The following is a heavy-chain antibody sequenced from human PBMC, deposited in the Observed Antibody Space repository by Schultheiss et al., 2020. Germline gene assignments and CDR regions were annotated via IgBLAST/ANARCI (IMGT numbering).Heavy chain of an antibody. V-gene: IGHV4-59*08. J-gene: IGHJ4*02. CDR3: ARLRQWPLYFDY. D-gene: IGHD6-19*01. Sequence: SETLSLTCTVSGGSITSYYWSWLRQPPGKGLDLIGYIDYSESTNYNPSLESPVIISIDTSRNQFSLRLTSVTAADTAVYYCARLRQWPLYFDYWGQGVLVTVSS. CDR1: GGSITSYY. CDR2: IDYSEST.